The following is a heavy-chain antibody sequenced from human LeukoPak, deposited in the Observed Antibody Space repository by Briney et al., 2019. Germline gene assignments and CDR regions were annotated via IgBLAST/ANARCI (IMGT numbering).Heavy chain of an antibody. Sequence: PSETLSLTCTVSGGSISSYYWSWIRQPPGKGLEWIGYIYYSGSTSYNPSLKSRVTMSVDTSKNQFSLKLSSVTAADTAVYYCARSIIATRSKFDYWGQGNLVTVSS. V-gene: IGHV4-59*08. CDR2: IYYSGST. CDR3: ARSIIATRSKFDY. J-gene: IGHJ4*02. CDR1: GGSISSYY. D-gene: IGHD1/OR15-1a*01.